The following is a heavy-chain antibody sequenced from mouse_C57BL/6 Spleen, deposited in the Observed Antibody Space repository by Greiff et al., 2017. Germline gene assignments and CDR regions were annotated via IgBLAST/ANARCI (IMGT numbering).Heavy chain of an antibody. CDR2: IHPNSGST. V-gene: IGHV1-64*01. CDR1: GYTFTSYW. J-gene: IGHJ4*01. Sequence: QVQLQQPGAELVKPGASVKLSCKASGYTFTSYWMHWVKQRPGQGLEWIGMIHPNSGSTNYNEKFKSKATLTVDKYSSTSYMQLSSLTSEESAVYYWARGDMITTNYDAMDYWGQGTSVTVSS. CDR3: ARGDMITTNYDAMDY. D-gene: IGHD2-4*01.